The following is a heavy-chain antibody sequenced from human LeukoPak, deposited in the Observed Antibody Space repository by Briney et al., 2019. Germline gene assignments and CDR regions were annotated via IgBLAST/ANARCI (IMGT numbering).Heavy chain of an antibody. CDR2: IYYSGST. CDR3: AREAMYSYGNNFDY. Sequence: SQTLSLTCTVSGGSISSGGYYWSWIRQPPGKGLEWIGYIYYSGSTNYNPSLKSRVTISVDTSKNQFSLKLSSVTAADTAVYHCAREAMYSYGNNFDYWGQGTLVTVSS. D-gene: IGHD5-18*01. V-gene: IGHV4-61*08. J-gene: IGHJ4*02. CDR1: GGSISSGGYY.